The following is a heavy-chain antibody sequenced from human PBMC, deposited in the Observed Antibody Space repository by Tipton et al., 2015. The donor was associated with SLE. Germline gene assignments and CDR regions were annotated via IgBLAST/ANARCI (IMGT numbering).Heavy chain of an antibody. Sequence: TLSLTCTVSGASISSGSYYWSWVRQPAGKGLEWLGYVYTTGSTNYNPSLTSRITISVDTSKNQFSLQLNSVTAADTAVYYCARVGFYFDYWGQGTLVTVSS. V-gene: IGHV4-61*09. CDR2: VYTTGST. CDR1: GASISSGSYY. D-gene: IGHD1-26*01. CDR3: ARVGFYFDY. J-gene: IGHJ4*02.